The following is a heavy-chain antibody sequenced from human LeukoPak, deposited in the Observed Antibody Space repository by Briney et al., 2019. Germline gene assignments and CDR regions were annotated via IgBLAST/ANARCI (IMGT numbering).Heavy chain of an antibody. CDR2: INHSRST. Sequence: PSETLSLTCAVYGGSFSGYYWSWIRQPPGKGLEWIGEINHSRSTNYNPSLKSRVTISVDTSKNQFSLKLSSVTAADTAVYYCARGVSNGYVYWGQGTLVTVSS. V-gene: IGHV4-34*01. CDR1: GGSFSGYY. D-gene: IGHD5-18*01. J-gene: IGHJ4*02. CDR3: ARGVSNGYVY.